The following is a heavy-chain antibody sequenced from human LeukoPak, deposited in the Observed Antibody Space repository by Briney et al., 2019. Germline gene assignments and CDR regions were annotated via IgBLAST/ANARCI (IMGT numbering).Heavy chain of an antibody. CDR1: GGSISSYY. J-gene: IGHJ6*02. V-gene: IGHV4-34*01. CDR2: INHSGST. D-gene: IGHD2-2*01. Sequence: SETLSLTCTVSGGSISSYYWSWIRQPPGKGLEWIGEINHSGSTNYNPSLKSRVTISVDTSKNQFSLKLSSVTAADTAVYYCARGPYCSSTSCPAYYYYYYGMDVWGQGTTVTVSS. CDR3: ARGPYCSSTSCPAYYYYYYGMDV.